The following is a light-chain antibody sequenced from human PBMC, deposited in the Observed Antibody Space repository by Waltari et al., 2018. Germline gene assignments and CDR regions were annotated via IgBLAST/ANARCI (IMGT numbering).Light chain of an antibody. CDR2: EVN. CDR1: SSDVGGYHY. CDR3: SSYAGADTVV. J-gene: IGLJ2*01. V-gene: IGLV2-8*01. Sequence: QSALTQPPPASGSPGQAVTISCTGTSSDVGGYHYVSWYQQYPDKAPKLMIYEVNKRPSGVPDRFSGSKSGNTASLTVSGLQAEDEADYYCSSYAGADTVVFGGGTKLTVL.